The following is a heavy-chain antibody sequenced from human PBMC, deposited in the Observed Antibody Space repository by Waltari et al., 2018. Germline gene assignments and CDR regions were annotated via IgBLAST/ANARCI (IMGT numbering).Heavy chain of an antibody. V-gene: IGHV3-53*01. CDR2: IYSCGST. D-gene: IGHD3-22*01. Sequence: EVQLVESGGGLIQPGGSLRLSCAASGFTVSSNYMSWVRQAPGKALEWVSVIYSCGSTYYADSVKGRFTISRDNSKNTLYLQMNSLRAEDTAVYYCARESAGYYDTSVYYYVSYWGQGTLVTVSS. CDR1: GFTVSSNY. CDR3: ARESAGYYDTSVYYYVSY. J-gene: IGHJ4*02.